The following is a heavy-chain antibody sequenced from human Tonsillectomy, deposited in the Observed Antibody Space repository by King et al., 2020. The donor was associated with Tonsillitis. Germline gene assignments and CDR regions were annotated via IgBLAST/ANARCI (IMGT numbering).Heavy chain of an antibody. CDR3: ARGSSSWYVAWDY. CDR1: GFTFSSYE. D-gene: IGHD6-13*01. CDR2: ISSSASTI. J-gene: IGHJ4*02. V-gene: IGHV3-48*03. Sequence: VQLVESGGGLVQPGGSLRLSCAASGFTFSSYEMNWVRQAPGKGLEWVSYISSSASTIYYADSVKGRFTISRDNAKHSLYLQMNSLRAEDTAVYYCARGSSSWYVAWDYWGQGTLVTVSS.